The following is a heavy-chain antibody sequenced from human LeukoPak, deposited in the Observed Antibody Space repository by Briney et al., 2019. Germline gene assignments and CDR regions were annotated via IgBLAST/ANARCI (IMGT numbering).Heavy chain of an antibody. CDR3: ARDLGGGACSH. V-gene: IGHV3-21*01. Sequence: GGSLRFYCAASGFTFSTYTMNWVRQAPGKGLEWVSSISSSGSYIYYADSVKGRFTISRDNAKNSLYLQMNSLRAEDTAMYYCARDLGGGACSHWGQGTLVTVSS. CDR1: GFTFSTYT. D-gene: IGHD1-26*01. J-gene: IGHJ4*02. CDR2: ISSSGSYI.